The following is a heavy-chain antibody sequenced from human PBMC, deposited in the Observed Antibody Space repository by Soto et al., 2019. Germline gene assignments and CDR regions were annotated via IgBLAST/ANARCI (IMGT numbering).Heavy chain of an antibody. CDR1: GFTFSSYG. V-gene: IGHV3-30*18. D-gene: IGHD4-17*01. J-gene: IGHJ4*02. Sequence: GGSLRLSCAASGFTFSSYGMHWVRQAPGKGLEWVAVISYDGSNKYYADSVKGRFTISRDNSKNTLYLQMNSLRAEDTAVYYCAEDRERGIYGDSVAGDYWGQGTLVTVSS. CDR2: ISYDGSNK. CDR3: AEDRERGIYGDSVAGDY.